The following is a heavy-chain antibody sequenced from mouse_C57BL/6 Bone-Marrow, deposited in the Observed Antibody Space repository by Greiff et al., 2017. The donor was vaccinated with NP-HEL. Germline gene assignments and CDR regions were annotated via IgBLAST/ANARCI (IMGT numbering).Heavy chain of an antibody. V-gene: IGHV1-4*01. CDR3: ARPLRCYDAMDY. CDR2: INPSGGYT. Sequence: VKLMESGAELARPGASVKMSCKASGSPFPSSTMPWVKQRPGRGLEWIGYINPSGGYTNYNQKFKDKATLTADKSSSTAYMQLSSLTSEDSAVYYCARPLRCYDAMDYWGQGTSVTVSS. J-gene: IGHJ4*01. CDR1: GSPFPSST.